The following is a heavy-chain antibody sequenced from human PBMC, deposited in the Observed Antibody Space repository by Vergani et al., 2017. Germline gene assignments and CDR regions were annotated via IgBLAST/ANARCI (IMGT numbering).Heavy chain of an antibody. D-gene: IGHD1-26*01. V-gene: IGHV3-48*04. CDR1: GFTFSSYG. CDR2: ISSSSSTI. J-gene: IGHJ4*02. Sequence: VQLVESGGGVVQPGRSLRLSCAASGFTFSSYGMHWVRQAPGKGLEWVSYISSSSSTIYYADSVKGRVTISRDNAKNSLYLQMNSLRAEDTAVYYCARDWVVGATNYFDYWGQGTLVTVSS. CDR3: ARDWVVGATNYFDY.